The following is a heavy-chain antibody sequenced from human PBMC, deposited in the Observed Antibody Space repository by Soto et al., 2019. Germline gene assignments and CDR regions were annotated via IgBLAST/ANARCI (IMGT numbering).Heavy chain of an antibody. J-gene: IGHJ4*02. CDR2: ISYDGSNK. CDR1: GFTFSSYG. Sequence: GGSLRLSCAASGFTFSSYGMHWVRQAPGKGLEWVAVISYDGSNKYYADSVKGRFTISRDNSKNTLYLQMNSLRAEDTAVYYCAKDSGSYYFDYWGQGTLVTVSS. V-gene: IGHV3-30*18. D-gene: IGHD3-10*01. CDR3: AKDSGSYYFDY.